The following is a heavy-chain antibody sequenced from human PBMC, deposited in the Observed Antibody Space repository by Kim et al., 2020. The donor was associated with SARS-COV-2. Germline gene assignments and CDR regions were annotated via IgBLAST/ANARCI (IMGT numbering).Heavy chain of an antibody. V-gene: IGHV3-21*01. CDR2: ISSSSSYI. J-gene: IGHJ5*02. Sequence: LSLTCAASGFTFSSYSMNWVRQAPGKGLEWVSSISSSSSYIYYADSVKGRFTISRDNAKNSLYLQMHSLRAEDTAVYYCARDRDYYDSSGYLWGQGTLVTVSS. CDR1: GFTFSSYS. CDR3: ARDRDYYDSSGYL. D-gene: IGHD3-22*01.